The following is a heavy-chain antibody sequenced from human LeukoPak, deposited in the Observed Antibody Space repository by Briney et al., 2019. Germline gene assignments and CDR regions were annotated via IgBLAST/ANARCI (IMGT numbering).Heavy chain of an antibody. CDR2: IYPGDSDT. CDR1: GYSFTSYW. Sequence: GESLKISCKGSGYSFTSYWIGWVRQMPGKGLEWMGIIYPGDSDTRYSPSFQGQVTMSADKSISTAYLQWSSLKASDTAIYFCARQVPGCSGGSCYSGWFDPWGQGTLVTVSS. J-gene: IGHJ5*02. V-gene: IGHV5-51*01. CDR3: ARQVPGCSGGSCYSGWFDP. D-gene: IGHD2-15*01.